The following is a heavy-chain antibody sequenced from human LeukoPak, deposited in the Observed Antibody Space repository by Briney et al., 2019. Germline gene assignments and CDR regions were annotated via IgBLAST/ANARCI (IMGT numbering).Heavy chain of an antibody. CDR2: IYYSGTT. CDR3: ARMVRGVYANNFDY. V-gene: IGHV4-4*02. D-gene: IGHD3-10*01. J-gene: IGHJ4*02. CDR1: GGSISSSNW. Sequence: KTSETLSLTCAVSGGSISSSNWWSWVRQPPGKGLEWIGSIYYSGTTYYNPSLKSRVTISVDTSKNQFSLKLSSVTAADTAVYYCARMVRGVYANNFDYWGQGTLVTVSS.